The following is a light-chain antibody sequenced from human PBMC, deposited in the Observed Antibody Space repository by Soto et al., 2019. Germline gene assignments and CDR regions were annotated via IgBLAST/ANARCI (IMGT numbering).Light chain of an antibody. V-gene: IGKV1-39*01. CDR3: QQSYRSPLN. CDR2: GTS. J-gene: IGKJ3*01. Sequence: DIQMTQSPLSLSASVGESVTITCRASQNISHFLNWYQQKPGKPPRLLIFGTSNLQSGVPSRFRGSRSETDFSLTISGLKPEDFSTYICQQSYRSPLNFGPGT. CDR1: QNISHF.